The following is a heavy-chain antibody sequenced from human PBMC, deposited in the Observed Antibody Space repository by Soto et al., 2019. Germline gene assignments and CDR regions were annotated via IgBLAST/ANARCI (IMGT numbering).Heavy chain of an antibody. CDR1: GFTFSNDW. V-gene: IGHV3-74*01. D-gene: IGHD1-20*01. CDR2: INMDGSST. CDR3: ARLTGSFAFDI. J-gene: IGHJ3*02. Sequence: PGGSLRLSCAASGFTFSNDWMHWVRQAAGKGLVWVSRINMDGSSTNYADSVKGRFTISRDNAKNTVYLQMNSLRAEDTAVYYCARLTGSFAFDIWGQGTMVTVSS.